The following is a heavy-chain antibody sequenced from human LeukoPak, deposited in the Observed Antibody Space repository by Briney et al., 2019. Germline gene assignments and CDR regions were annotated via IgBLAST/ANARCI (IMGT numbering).Heavy chain of an antibody. J-gene: IGHJ4*02. CDR2: IYPGDSDT. V-gene: IGHV5-51*01. CDR3: ARHTYDYGGYGDY. D-gene: IGHD4-23*01. CDR1: GYRFTSYW. Sequence: GESLKISCKGSGYRFTSYWIGWVRQMPGKGLEWMGIIYPGDSDTRYSPSFQGQVTISADKSISAAYLQWSSLKASDTAMYYCARHTYDYGGYGDYWGPGTLVTVSS.